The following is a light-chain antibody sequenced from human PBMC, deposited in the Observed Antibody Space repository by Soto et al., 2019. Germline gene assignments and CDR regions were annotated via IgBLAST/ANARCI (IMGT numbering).Light chain of an antibody. CDR3: QQYNNWPPFMYT. V-gene: IGKV3-15*01. J-gene: IGKJ2*01. Sequence: EIVMTQSPATLSVSPGERATLSCRASQSVSSNLAWYQQKPGQAPRLLFYGASTRATGIPARFSGSGSGTEFTLTISSLQSEDFAVYYCQQYNNWPPFMYTFGQGTKLEIK. CDR1: QSVSSN. CDR2: GAS.